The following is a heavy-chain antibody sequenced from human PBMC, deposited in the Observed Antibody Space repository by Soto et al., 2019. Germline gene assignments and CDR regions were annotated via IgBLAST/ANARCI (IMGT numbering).Heavy chain of an antibody. V-gene: IGHV1-46*01. Sequence: ASVKVSCKASGYTFTSYYMHWVRQAPGQGLEWMGIINPSGGSTSYAQKFQGRVTMTRGTSTSTVYMELSSLRSEDTAVYYCARGFGYSSPAKTRVYLGMEVWGQGTKVNVSS. CDR2: INPSGGST. CDR1: GYTFTSYY. CDR3: ARGFGYSSPAKTRVYLGMEV. D-gene: IGHD6-13*01. J-gene: IGHJ6*02.